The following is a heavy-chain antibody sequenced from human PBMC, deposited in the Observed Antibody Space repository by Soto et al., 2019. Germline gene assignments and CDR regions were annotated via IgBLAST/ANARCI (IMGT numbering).Heavy chain of an antibody. CDR3: ARLLTDIVVVPAAIFYYYAMDV. CDR1: RFTFSSYG. Sequence: PGGSLRLCCAASRFTFSSYGLSWVRQAPGKGLEWVSTVSGDGGRTYYADSVKGRFTISRDNSKNTLYLQMNSLRAGDTAVYYCARLLTDIVVVPAAIFYYYAMDVWGPGTPVTVSS. J-gene: IGHJ6*02. V-gene: IGHV3-23*01. D-gene: IGHD2-2*01. CDR2: VSGDGGRT.